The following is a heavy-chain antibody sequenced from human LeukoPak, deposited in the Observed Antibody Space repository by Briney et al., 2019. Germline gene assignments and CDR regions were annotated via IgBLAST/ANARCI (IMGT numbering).Heavy chain of an antibody. CDR3: ARRSVSTPYFDY. CDR2: IFPGDSDT. J-gene: IGHJ4*02. CDR1: GYSFTSYW. Sequence: PGESLKISCKGSGYSFTSYWIGWVRLMPGKGLEWLGIIFPGDSDTRYSPSFQGQVTISADKSINTAYLQWSSLKASDTAMYYCARRSVSTPYFDYWGQGTLVTVSS. D-gene: IGHD2-15*01. V-gene: IGHV5-51*01.